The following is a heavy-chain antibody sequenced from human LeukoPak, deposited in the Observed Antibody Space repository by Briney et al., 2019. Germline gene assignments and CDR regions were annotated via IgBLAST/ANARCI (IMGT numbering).Heavy chain of an antibody. V-gene: IGHV3-30-3*01. CDR3: AREERGHLVGY. J-gene: IGHJ4*02. CDR1: GFTFSSYA. D-gene: IGHD6-6*01. CDR2: ISYDGSNK. Sequence: GGSLRLSCAASGFTFSSYAMHWVRQAPGKGLEWVAVISYDGSNKYYADSVKGRFTISRDNSKNTLYLQMNSLRAEDTAVYYCAREERGHLVGYWGQGTLVTVSS.